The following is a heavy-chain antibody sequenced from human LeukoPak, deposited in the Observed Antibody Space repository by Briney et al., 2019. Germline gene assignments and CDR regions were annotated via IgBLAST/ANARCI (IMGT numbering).Heavy chain of an antibody. D-gene: IGHD6-6*01. CDR3: ASTRAFNWFDP. CDR2: INHSGST. J-gene: IGHJ5*02. V-gene: IGHV4-34*01. Sequence: SETLSLTCAVYGGSFSGYYWSWIRQPPGKGLEWIWEINHSGSTNYNPSLKSRVTISVDTYKNEFSLKLSSVTAADTAVYYCASTRAFNWFDPWGQGTLVTVSS. CDR1: GGSFSGYY.